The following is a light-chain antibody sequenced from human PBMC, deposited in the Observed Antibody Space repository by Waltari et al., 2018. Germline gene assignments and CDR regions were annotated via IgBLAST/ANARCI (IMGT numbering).Light chain of an antibody. CDR1: QSISSF. CDR3: QQSYSDSRT. J-gene: IGKJ2*02. V-gene: IGKV1-39*01. CDR2: AES. Sequence: DIQMTQSPSSLSASVGDRVTITCRASQSISSFLNWYQQKPGKAPKLLIYAESSLQSGVPSRFSGSGSGTDFTLTINSLQPEDFATYYCQQSYSDSRTFGQGTKLEIK.